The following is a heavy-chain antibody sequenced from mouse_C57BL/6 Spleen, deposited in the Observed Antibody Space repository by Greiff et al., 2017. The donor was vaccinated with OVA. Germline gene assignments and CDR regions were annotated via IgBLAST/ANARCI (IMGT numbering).Heavy chain of an antibody. CDR2: INPNNGGT. Sequence: HLHHSGPELVKPGASVKIPCKASGYTFTDYNMDWVKQSHGKSLEWIGDINPNNGGTIYNQKFKGKATLTVDKSSSTAYMELRSLTSEDTAVYYCASTAQATGGFDYWGQGTTLTVSS. CDR3: ASTAQATGGFDY. CDR1: GYTFTDYN. D-gene: IGHD3-2*02. V-gene: IGHV1-18*01. J-gene: IGHJ2*01.